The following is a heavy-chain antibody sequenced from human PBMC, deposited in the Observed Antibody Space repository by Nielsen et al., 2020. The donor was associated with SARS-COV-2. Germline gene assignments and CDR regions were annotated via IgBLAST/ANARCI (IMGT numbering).Heavy chain of an antibody. Sequence: GGSLRLSCAASGFMFSNYWMNWVRQAPGKGLEWVASLKEDGSAKYYVDSVKGRFTISRDNGENSLYLQLNSLRVEDTAVYWCARNRVSEIFDYWGQGTLVTVSS. CDR1: GFMFSNYW. J-gene: IGHJ4*02. D-gene: IGHD3-10*01. CDR3: ARNRVSEIFDY. CDR2: LKEDGSAK. V-gene: IGHV3-7*03.